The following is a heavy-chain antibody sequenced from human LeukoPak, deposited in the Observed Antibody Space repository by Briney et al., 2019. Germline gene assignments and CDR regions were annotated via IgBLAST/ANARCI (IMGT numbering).Heavy chain of an antibody. CDR1: GYTFTNYA. J-gene: IGHJ4*02. V-gene: IGHV1-3*01. D-gene: IGHD2-15*01. Sequence: GASVKVSCKASGYTFTNYAIHWVRQAPGQRLEWMGWINSGNGNTKYSQEFQGRVAITRDTSASIAYMYLSSLRSDDTAVYYCAREWLSSGDSHYSHWGQGTLVTVSS. CDR3: AREWLSSGDSHYSH. CDR2: INSGNGNT.